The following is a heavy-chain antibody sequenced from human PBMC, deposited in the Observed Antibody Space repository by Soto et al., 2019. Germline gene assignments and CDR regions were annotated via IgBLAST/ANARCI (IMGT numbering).Heavy chain of an antibody. J-gene: IGHJ4*02. CDR2: ISYDGSNK. V-gene: IGHV3-30-3*01. Sequence: PGGSLRLSCAASGFTFSSYAMHWVRQAPGKGLEWVAVISYDGSNKYYADSVKGRFTISRDNSKNTLYLQMNSLRAEDTAVYYCARDDNYDSSGYLPQANGYWGQGTLVTVSS. CDR1: GFTFSSYA. CDR3: ARDDNYDSSGYLPQANGY. D-gene: IGHD3-22*01.